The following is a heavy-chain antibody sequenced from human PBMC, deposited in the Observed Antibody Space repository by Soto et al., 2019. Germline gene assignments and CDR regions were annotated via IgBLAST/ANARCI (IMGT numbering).Heavy chain of an antibody. V-gene: IGHV3-33*01. CDR1: GFTFSNYG. D-gene: IGHD5-18*01. CDR2: IWYDGSDK. Sequence: GGSLRLSCAASGFTFSNYGMHWVRQAPGKGLEWLAVIWYDGSDKYYADSVKGRFTISRDNSKNTLYLQMNSLRGEDTAVYYCARGRVQLWLYFDYWGQGTLVTVSS. CDR3: ARGRVQLWLYFDY. J-gene: IGHJ4*02.